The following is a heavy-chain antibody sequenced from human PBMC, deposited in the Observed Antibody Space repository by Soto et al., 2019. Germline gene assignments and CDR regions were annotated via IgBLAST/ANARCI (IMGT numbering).Heavy chain of an antibody. CDR2: ISGSGGST. D-gene: IGHD6-19*01. CDR3: AKDGPLNSSGWYLNY. CDR1: GFTFSSYA. J-gene: IGHJ4*02. V-gene: IGHV3-23*01. Sequence: GGSLRLSCAASGFTFSSYAMSWVRQAPGKGLEWVSAISGSGGSTYYADSVKGRFTISRDNSKNTLYLQMNSLKAEDTAVYYCAKDGPLNSSGWYLNYWGQGTLVTVSS.